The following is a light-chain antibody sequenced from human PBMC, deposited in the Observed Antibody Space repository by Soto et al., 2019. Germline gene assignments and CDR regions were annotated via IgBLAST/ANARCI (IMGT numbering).Light chain of an antibody. V-gene: IGLV1-51*01. CDR2: DNN. Sequence: QSVLTQPPSVSAAPGQKVTISCSGSSSNIGNNYVSWYQQLPGTAPKLLIYDNNKRPSGIPDRFSGSKSGTSATLGITGLQTGDEADYYCGTWDSSLSADQGVFGGGTKVTVL. J-gene: IGLJ2*01. CDR1: SSNIGNNY. CDR3: GTWDSSLSADQGV.